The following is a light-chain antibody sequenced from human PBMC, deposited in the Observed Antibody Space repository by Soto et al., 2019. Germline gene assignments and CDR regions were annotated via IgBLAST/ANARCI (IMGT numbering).Light chain of an antibody. CDR2: GAS. V-gene: IGKV3-20*01. CDR1: QSISSSY. J-gene: IGKJ5*01. CDR3: QQYGSSGT. Sequence: EIVLTQSPVTLSLSPGERATLSCRASQSISSSYLAWYQQKPGQAPRLLIYGASSRATGIPDRFSGSGSGTDFTLTISRLEPEDFAVYYCQQYGSSGTFGQGTRLEIK.